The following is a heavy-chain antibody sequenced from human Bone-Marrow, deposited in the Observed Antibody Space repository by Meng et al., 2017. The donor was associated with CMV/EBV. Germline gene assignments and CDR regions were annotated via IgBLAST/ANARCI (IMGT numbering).Heavy chain of an antibody. J-gene: IGHJ6*02. CDR3: ARYQLLTYYYYGMDV. V-gene: IGHV3-48*03. D-gene: IGHD2-2*01. Sequence: GGSLRLSCAASGFTFSSYEMNWVRQAPGKGLEWVSYISSSGSTIYYADSVKGRFTISRDNAKNSLYLQMNSLRAEDTAVYYCARYQLLTYYYYGMDVWGQGTTVTFSS. CDR1: GFTFSSYE. CDR2: ISSSGSTI.